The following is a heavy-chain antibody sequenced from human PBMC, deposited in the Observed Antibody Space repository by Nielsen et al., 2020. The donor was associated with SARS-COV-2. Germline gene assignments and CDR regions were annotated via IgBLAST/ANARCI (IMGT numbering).Heavy chain of an antibody. CDR1: GFTFANYG. CDR2: VSRDGSDT. CDR3: AKVRYDTSGYYSSALNY. J-gene: IGHJ4*02. Sequence: GESLKISCAASGFTFANYGIHWVRQVAGRGLEWVAIVSRDGSDTFYVDSVKGRFTISRDNSNNTLYLQMSSLRAEDTAIYYCAKVRYDTSGYYSSALNYWGQGTLVTVSS. D-gene: IGHD3-22*01. V-gene: IGHV3-30*18.